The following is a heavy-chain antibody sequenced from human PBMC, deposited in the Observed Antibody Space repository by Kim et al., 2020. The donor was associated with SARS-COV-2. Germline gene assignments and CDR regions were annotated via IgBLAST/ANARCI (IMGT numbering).Heavy chain of an antibody. CDR2: INAGNGNT. D-gene: IGHD2-8*01. Sequence: ASVKVSCKASGYTFTSYAMHWVRQAPGQRLEWMGWINAGNGNTKYSQKFQGRVTITRDTSASTAYMELSSLRSEDTAVYYCARAMLDIYYYYYGMDVWGQGTTVTVSS. CDR1: GYTFTSYA. J-gene: IGHJ6*02. CDR3: ARAMLDIYYYYYGMDV. V-gene: IGHV1-3*01.